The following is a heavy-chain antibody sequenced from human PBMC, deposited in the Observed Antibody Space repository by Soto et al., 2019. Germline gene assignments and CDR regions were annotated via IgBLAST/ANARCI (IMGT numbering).Heavy chain of an antibody. Sequence: PSETLSLTCTVSGGSISTYYWNWIRQPPGKGLESIGYIYYSGSANYSPSLKSRVIISVDTSKNQFSLKLRSVTAADTAVYYCVRDGTKTLRDWFDPWGQGISVTVS. CDR3: VRDGTKTLRDWFDP. D-gene: IGHD1-1*01. J-gene: IGHJ5*02. CDR2: IYYSGSA. CDR1: GGSISTYY. V-gene: IGHV4-59*12.